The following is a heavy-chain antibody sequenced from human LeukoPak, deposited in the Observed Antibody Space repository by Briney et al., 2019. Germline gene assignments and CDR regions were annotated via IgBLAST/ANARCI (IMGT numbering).Heavy chain of an antibody. CDR2: ISGSDGNT. D-gene: IGHD3-10*01. V-gene: IGHV3-23*01. CDR1: GFTFSSYA. CDR3: AKGDRGTMVQGVYFDY. J-gene: IGHJ4*02. Sequence: PGGSLRLSCAASGFTFSSYAMSWVRQAPGKGLERVSGISGSDGNTYYADSVKGRFTISRDNSKNTLYLQMNSLRAEDTAVYYWAKGDRGTMVQGVYFDYWGQGTLVTVSS.